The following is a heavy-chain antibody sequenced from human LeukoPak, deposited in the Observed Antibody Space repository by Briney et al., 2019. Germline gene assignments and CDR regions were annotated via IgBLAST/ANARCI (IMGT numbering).Heavy chain of an antibody. CDR1: GGSISSGGYS. CDR2: IYHSGST. V-gene: IGHV4-30-2*01. D-gene: IGHD3-10*01. CDR3: AREKPYGSGYDAFDI. J-gene: IGHJ3*02. Sequence: SQTLSLTCAVSGGSISSGGYSWSWIRQPPGKGLEWIGYIYHSGSTYYNPSLKSRVTISVDRSKNQFSLKLSSVTAADTAVYYCAREKPYGSGYDAFDIWGQGTMVTVSS.